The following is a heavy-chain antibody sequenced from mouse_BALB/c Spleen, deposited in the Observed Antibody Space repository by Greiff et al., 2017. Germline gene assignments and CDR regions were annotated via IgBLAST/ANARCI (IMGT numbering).Heavy chain of an antibody. CDR2: IDPSDSYT. CDR1: GYTFTSYW. CDR3: AREVSDGTPFDY. V-gene: IGHV1-69*02. D-gene: IGHD2-1*01. J-gene: IGHJ2*01. Sequence: VQLQQPGAELVKPGASVKLSCKASGYTFTSYWMHWVKQRPGQGLEWIGEIDPSDSYTNYNQKFKGKATLTVDKSSSTAYMQLSSLTSEDSAVYYCAREVSDGTPFDYWGQGTTLTVSS.